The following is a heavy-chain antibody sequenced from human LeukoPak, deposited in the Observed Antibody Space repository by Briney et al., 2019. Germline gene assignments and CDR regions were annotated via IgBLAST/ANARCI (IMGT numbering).Heavy chain of an antibody. CDR3: AKRKAMTTMTKRNWFDP. CDR2: MNPNSGNT. CDR1: GYTFTSYD. J-gene: IGHJ5*02. Sequence: ASVKVSCKASGYTFTSYDIDWVRQATGQGLEWMGWMNPNSGNTGYAQKFQGRITMTRNTSISTAYMELSSLRSEDTAVYYCAKRKAMTTMTKRNWFDPWGQGTLVTVSS. V-gene: IGHV1-8*01. D-gene: IGHD4-17*01.